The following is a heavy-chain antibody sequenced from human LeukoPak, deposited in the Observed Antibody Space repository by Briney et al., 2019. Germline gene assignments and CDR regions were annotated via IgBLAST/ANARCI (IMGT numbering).Heavy chain of an antibody. CDR1: GFTFSSYA. J-gene: IGHJ3*02. CDR2: ISSSGSNK. D-gene: IGHD3-10*01. CDR3: ARVSIHYGSGSLYAFDI. V-gene: IGHV3-11*04. Sequence: GGSLRLSCAASGFTFSSYAMSWIRQAPGKGLEWVSYISSSGSNKYYADSVKGRFSISRDNAKNSLYLQMNSLRAEDTAVYYCARVSIHYGSGSLYAFDIWGQGTMVTVSS.